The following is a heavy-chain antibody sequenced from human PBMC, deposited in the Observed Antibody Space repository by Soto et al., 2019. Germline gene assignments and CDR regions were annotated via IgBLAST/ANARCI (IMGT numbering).Heavy chain of an antibody. CDR2: INAGNGNT. D-gene: IGHD3-22*01. CDR1: GYTFTSYA. Sequence: ASVKVSCKASGYTFTSYAMHWVRQAPGQRLEWMGWINAGNGNTKYSQKFQGRVTITRDTSASTAYMEPSSLRSEDTAVYYCAREDYDSSGYRRYNWFDPWGQGTLVTVSS. CDR3: AREDYDSSGYRRYNWFDP. V-gene: IGHV1-3*01. J-gene: IGHJ5*02.